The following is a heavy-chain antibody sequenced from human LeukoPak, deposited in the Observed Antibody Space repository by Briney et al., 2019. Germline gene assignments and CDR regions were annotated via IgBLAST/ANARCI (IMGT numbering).Heavy chain of an antibody. CDR1: GFTSSNAW. J-gene: IGHJ4*02. Sequence: GGSLRLSCAASGFTSSNAWMSWVRQAPGKGLEWVGRIKSKTDGGTTDYAAPVKGRFTISRDDSKNTLYLQMNSLKTEDTAVYYCTTDGYDILTGYYYWGQGTLVTVSS. D-gene: IGHD3-9*01. CDR3: TTDGYDILTGYYY. CDR2: IKSKTDGGTT. V-gene: IGHV3-15*01.